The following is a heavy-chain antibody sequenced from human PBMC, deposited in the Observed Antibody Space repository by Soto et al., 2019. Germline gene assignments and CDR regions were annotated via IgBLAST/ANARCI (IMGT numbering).Heavy chain of an antibody. CDR3: ARVRIRAVAGTGYFDY. CDR1: GFIFSDYY. J-gene: IGHJ4*02. CDR2: ISGSGSTI. Sequence: GGSLRLSCAASGFIFSDYYMSWIRQAPGKGLEWVSYISGSGSTIYYADSVKGRFTISRDNAKNSLYLQMNSLRAEDTAVYYCARVRIRAVAGTGYFDYWGQGTLVTVSS. D-gene: IGHD6-19*01. V-gene: IGHV3-11*01.